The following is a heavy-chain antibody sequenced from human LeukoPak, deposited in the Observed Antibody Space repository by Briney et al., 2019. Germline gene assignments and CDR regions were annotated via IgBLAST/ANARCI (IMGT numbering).Heavy chain of an antibody. CDR2: IHHSGST. Sequence: PSETLSLTCTVSGYSISSDYYWGWIRQPPGKGLEWIGSIHHSGSTYYNPSLKSRVTISVDTSNNQFSLYLSSVTAADTAVYFCARAQPNSHGSGGPGWFDPWGQGTLVTISS. J-gene: IGHJ5*02. D-gene: IGHD6-25*01. V-gene: IGHV4-38-2*02. CDR1: GYSISSDYY. CDR3: ARAQPNSHGSGGPGWFDP.